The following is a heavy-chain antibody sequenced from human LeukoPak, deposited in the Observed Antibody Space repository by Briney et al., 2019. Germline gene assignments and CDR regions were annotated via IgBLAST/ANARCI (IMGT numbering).Heavy chain of an antibody. CDR1: GGSFSGYY. CDR3: ARAVTTPI. D-gene: IGHD4-11*01. V-gene: IGHV4-34*01. Sequence: KPSETLSLTCAVYGGSFSGYYWSWIRQPPWKGLEWIGEINHSGSTNYNPSLKSRVTISVDTSKNQFSLKLSSVTAADTAVYYCARAVTTPIWGQGTLVTVSS. CDR2: INHSGST. J-gene: IGHJ4*02.